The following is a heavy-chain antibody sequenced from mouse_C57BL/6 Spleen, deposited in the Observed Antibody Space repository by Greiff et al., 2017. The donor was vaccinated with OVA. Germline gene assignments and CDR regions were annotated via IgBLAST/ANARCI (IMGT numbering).Heavy chain of an antibody. CDR2: IYPGSGNT. Sequence: VQLVESGPELVKPGASVKISCKASGYSFTSYYIHWVKQRPGQGLEWIGWIYPGSGNTKYNEKFKGKATLTADTSSSTAYMQLSSLTSEDSAVYYCAREEDSNYLFAYWGQGTLVTVSA. J-gene: IGHJ3*01. V-gene: IGHV1-66*01. D-gene: IGHD2-5*01. CDR1: GYSFTSYY. CDR3: AREEDSNYLFAY.